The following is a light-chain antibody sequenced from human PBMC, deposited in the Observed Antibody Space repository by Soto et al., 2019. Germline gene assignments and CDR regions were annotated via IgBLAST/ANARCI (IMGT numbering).Light chain of an antibody. V-gene: IGKV3-20*01. CDR2: GAS. CDR3: QHYVSPPIT. Sequence: EIVLTQSPGTLSWTPGERASLFCRASQSVTSNNLAWYQQKPGQAPRLLIYGASSRATGIPDRFSGSGSGTDFTLTISRLEPEELAVYYCQHYVSPPITVGQGTRREI. CDR1: QSVTSNN. J-gene: IGKJ5*01.